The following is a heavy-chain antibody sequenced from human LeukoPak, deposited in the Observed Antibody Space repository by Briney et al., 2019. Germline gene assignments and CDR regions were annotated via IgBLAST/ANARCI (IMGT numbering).Heavy chain of an antibody. D-gene: IGHD3-22*01. CDR3: AKQRGRGSGYYLMDY. J-gene: IGHJ4*02. CDR2: ISYDGSNK. V-gene: IGHV3-30-3*02. Sequence: GGSLRLSCAASGFTFSSYAMHWVRQAPGKGLEWEAVISYDGSNKYYADSVKGRFTISRDNSKNTLYLQMNSLRAEDTAVYYCAKQRGRGSGYYLMDYWGQGTLVTVSS. CDR1: GFTFSSYA.